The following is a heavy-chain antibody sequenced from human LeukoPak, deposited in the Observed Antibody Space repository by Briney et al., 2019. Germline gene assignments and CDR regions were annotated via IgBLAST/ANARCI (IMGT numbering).Heavy chain of an antibody. CDR2: INHSGST. J-gene: IGHJ6*03. D-gene: IGHD6-6*01. Sequence: SETLSLTCAVYGGSFSGYYWSWIRQPPGKGLEWIVEINHSGSTNYNPSLKSRVTISVDTSKNQFSLKLSSVTAADTAVYYCARAPGRYSSSSKQHYYYYMDVWGKGTTVTVSS. CDR1: GGSFSGYY. CDR3: ARAPGRYSSSSKQHYYYYMDV. V-gene: IGHV4-34*01.